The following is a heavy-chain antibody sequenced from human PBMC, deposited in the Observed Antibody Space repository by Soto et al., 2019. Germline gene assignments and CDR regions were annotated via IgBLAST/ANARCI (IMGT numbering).Heavy chain of an antibody. J-gene: IGHJ5*02. Sequence: TGGSLRLSCAASGFTFRSHAMHWLRQAPGKGLEWVAIISYDGSTIYYEGSVKGRFTISRDNSKSTLYLQMDSLRGEDTAVYFCARHLASTVTTSGWFDPWGQGTLVTVSS. CDR2: ISYDGSTI. CDR3: ARHLASTVTTSGWFDP. D-gene: IGHD4-4*01. V-gene: IGHV3-30-3*01. CDR1: GFTFRSHA.